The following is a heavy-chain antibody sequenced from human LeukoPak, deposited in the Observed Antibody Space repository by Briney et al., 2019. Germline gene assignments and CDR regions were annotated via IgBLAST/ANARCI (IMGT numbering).Heavy chain of an antibody. CDR1: GFTFSSNG. D-gene: IGHD3-22*01. V-gene: IGHV3-66*01. J-gene: IGHJ4*02. CDR3: ARGGQYYYDSSGYFGDY. Sequence: PGGSLRLSCAASGFTFSSNGMNWVRQAPGKGLEWVSVIYSGGSTYYADSVKGRFTTSRDNSKNTLYLQMNSLRAEDTAVYYCARGGQYYYDSSGYFGDYWGQGTLVTVSS. CDR2: IYSGGST.